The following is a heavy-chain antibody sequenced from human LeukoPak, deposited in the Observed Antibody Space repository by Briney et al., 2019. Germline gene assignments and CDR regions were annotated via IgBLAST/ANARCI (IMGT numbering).Heavy chain of an antibody. V-gene: IGHV4-59*01. CDR2: IYYSGST. CDR3: ATAAGSNYYYYMDV. D-gene: IGHD6-13*01. J-gene: IGHJ6*03. CDR1: GGSISSYY. Sequence: PSETLSLTCTVSGGSISSYYWSWIRQPPGKGLEWIGYIYYSGSTNYNPSLKSRVTISVDTSKNQFSLKLSSVTAADTAVYYCATAAGSNYYYYMDVWGKGTTVTVSS.